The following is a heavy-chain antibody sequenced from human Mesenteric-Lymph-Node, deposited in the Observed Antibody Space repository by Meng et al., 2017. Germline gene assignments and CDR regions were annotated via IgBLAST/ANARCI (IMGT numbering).Heavy chain of an antibody. CDR2: IYHSGST. V-gene: IGHV4-39*01. CDR3: ARRRGGSGRDC. CDR1: GGAVSSNGYY. J-gene: IGHJ4*02. D-gene: IGHD3-10*01. Sequence: LQWPESGPGLVKPSEALSLTCTVSGGAVSSNGYYWDWVRQPPGKGLEWVGAIYHSGSTSYNPSLQSRVTMFVDTSKNQFSLMLTSVTATDTAVYYCARRRGGSGRDCWGQGTLVTVSS.